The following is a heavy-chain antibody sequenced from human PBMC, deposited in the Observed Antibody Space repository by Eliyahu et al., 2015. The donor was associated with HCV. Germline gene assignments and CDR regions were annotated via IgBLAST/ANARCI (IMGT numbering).Heavy chain of an antibody. J-gene: IGHJ4*02. CDR2: INHSGST. CDR3: ARGATMVRGVIH. V-gene: IGHV4-34*01. D-gene: IGHD3-10*01. Sequence: QVQLQQWGAGLLKPSXTLSLTCAVXGGSFSGYYWSWIRQPPGKGLEWIGEINHSGSTNYNPSLKSRVTISVDTSKNQFSLKLSSVTAADTAVYYCARGATMVRGVIHWGQGTLVTVSS. CDR1: GGSFSGYY.